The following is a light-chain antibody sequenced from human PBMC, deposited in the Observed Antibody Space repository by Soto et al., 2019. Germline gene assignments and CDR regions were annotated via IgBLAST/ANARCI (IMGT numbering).Light chain of an antibody. CDR2: EVS. CDR3: ISFTSSITWV. Sequence: QSALTQPASVSGSPGQSITISCTGTSGDVGGYNFVSWYQQHPDKAPKLIIYEVSNRPSGVSNRFSASKSGNTASLTISGLQAEDEADYYCISFTSSITWVFGGGTKLTVL. V-gene: IGLV2-14*01. J-gene: IGLJ3*02. CDR1: SGDVGGYNF.